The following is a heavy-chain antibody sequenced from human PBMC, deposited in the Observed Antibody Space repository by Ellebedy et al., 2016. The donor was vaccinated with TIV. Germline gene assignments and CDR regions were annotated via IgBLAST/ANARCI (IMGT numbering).Heavy chain of an antibody. J-gene: IGHJ4*02. Sequence: SETLSLTXTVSGGSISSHYWSWIRQSPGRGLEWIGWIYYTGSTNHNPSLKSRVTILLDTSKNQFSLKLSSVTAADTAVYYCARTGNRYYFDSWGQGTLVTVSA. D-gene: IGHD7-27*01. V-gene: IGHV4-59*11. CDR3: ARTGNRYYFDS. CDR1: GGSISSHY. CDR2: IYYTGST.